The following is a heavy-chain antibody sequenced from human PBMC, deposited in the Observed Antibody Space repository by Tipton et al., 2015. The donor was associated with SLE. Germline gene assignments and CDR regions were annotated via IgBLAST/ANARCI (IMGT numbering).Heavy chain of an antibody. Sequence: TLSLTCTVSDASHSRDPYFWTWVRQHPGKGLEWIGYISYIGSTYSNPSLKSRVAISMDTSKNQFSLNLSSVTAADTAVYYCAGRDSDWFFDAFDIWGQGAMVTVSS. CDR2: ISYIGST. CDR1: DASHSRDPYF. V-gene: IGHV4-31*03. CDR3: AGRDSDWFFDAFDI. J-gene: IGHJ3*02. D-gene: IGHD3-9*01.